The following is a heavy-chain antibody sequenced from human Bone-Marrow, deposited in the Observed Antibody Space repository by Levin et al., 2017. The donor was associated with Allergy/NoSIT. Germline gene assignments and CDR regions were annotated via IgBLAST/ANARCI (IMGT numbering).Heavy chain of an antibody. CDR3: ARRGFSAYMDV. Sequence: SETLSLTCAVYGASFSGYYWSWIRQPPGKGPEWIGEVYHSGSTNYNPSPESRVTVSIDTSKNQFSLKLSSVTAADTAVYYCARRGFSAYMDVWGKGTAVTVSS. D-gene: IGHD5-12*01. V-gene: IGHV4-34*01. CDR1: GASFSGYY. CDR2: VYHSGST. J-gene: IGHJ6*04.